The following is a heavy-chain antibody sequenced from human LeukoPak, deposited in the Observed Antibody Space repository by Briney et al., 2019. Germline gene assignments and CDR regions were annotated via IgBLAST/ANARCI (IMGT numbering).Heavy chain of an antibody. CDR1: GYSFTSYW. Sequence: GESLKISCKGSGYSFTSYWIGWVRPMPGKGLEWMGIIYPGDSDTRYSPSFQGQVTISADKSISTAYLQWSSLKASDTAMYYCATRRLALAGTGGFDVWGQGTMVTVSS. D-gene: IGHD6-19*01. CDR3: ATRRLALAGTGGFDV. CDR2: IYPGDSDT. V-gene: IGHV5-51*01. J-gene: IGHJ3*01.